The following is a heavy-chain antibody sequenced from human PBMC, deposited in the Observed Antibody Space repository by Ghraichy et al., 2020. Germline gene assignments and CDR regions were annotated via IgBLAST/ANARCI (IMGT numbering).Heavy chain of an antibody. Sequence: GGSLRLSCAASGFTFDDYTMHWVRQAPGKGLEWVSLISWDGGLSYYADSVKGRFTISRDNSKNFLYLQMNSLRAEDTALYYCTREPTYGSGSSYIGDSGDYWGQATLVTVSP. CDR2: ISWDGGLS. J-gene: IGHJ4*02. V-gene: IGHV3-43*01. CDR3: TREPTYGSGSSYIGDSGDY. D-gene: IGHD3-10*01. CDR1: GFTFDDYT.